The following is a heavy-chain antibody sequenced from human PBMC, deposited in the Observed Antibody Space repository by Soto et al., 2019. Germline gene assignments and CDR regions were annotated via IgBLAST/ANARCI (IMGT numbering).Heavy chain of an antibody. CDR1: GFTFSDYY. Sequence: GGSLRLSCAASGFTFSDYYMSWIRQAPGKGLEWVSYISSSSSYTNYADSVKGRFTISRDDSKSIAYLQMNSLKTEDTAVYYCTRARYCAITNCYPPEYFQHWGQGTLVTVSS. J-gene: IGHJ1*01. CDR3: TRARYCAITNCYPPEYFQH. D-gene: IGHD2-2*01. V-gene: IGHV3-11*05. CDR2: ISSSSSYT.